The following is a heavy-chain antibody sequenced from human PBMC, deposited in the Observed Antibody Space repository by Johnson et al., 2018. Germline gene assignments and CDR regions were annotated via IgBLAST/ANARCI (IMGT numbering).Heavy chain of an antibody. D-gene: IGHD5-18*01. V-gene: IGHV4-59*01. CDR1: GVSISSYY. CDR2: IHYSGST. Sequence: QVQLQESGPGLVKPSETLSLICAVSGVSISSYYWSWIRQPPGKGLEWIGYIHYSGSTNYNPSLQSRVTLSVDTSRNPFSLKLSSVTAAATAVYYCARWGYLDAFDICGQGTMVIVSS. J-gene: IGHJ3*02. CDR3: ARWGYLDAFDI.